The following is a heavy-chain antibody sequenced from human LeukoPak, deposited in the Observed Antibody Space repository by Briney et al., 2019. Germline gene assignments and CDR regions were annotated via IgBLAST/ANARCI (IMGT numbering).Heavy chain of an antibody. CDR2: IYYSGST. D-gene: IGHD5-12*01. V-gene: IGHV4-39*07. Sequence: SETLSLTGTVSGGSISSSSYYWGWIRQPPGKGLEWIGSIYYSGSTYYNPSLKSRVTISVDTSKNQFSLKLSSVTAADTAVYYCARAGGYEALDYWGQGTLVTVSS. CDR3: ARAGGYEALDY. J-gene: IGHJ4*02. CDR1: GGSISSSSYY.